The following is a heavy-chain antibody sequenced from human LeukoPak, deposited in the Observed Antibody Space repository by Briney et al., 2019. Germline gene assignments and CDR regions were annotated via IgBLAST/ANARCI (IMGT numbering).Heavy chain of an antibody. J-gene: IGHJ1*01. CDR3: TRNSGWYGLS. CDR1: GFTFSSYN. CDR2: ITSSSSYI. V-gene: IGHV3-21*01. D-gene: IGHD6-19*01. Sequence: GGSLRLSCAASGFTFSSYNMNWVRQAPGKGLEWVSSITSSSSYIYYADSVKGRFTISRDNAKNSLFLQMNSLTAEDTAVYYCTRNSGWYGLSWGQGTLVTVSS.